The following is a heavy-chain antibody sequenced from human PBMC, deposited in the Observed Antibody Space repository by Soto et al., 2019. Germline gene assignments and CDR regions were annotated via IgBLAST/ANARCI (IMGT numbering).Heavy chain of an antibody. CDR2: ISGNGETT. CDR1: GFTFNTHA. J-gene: IGHJ6*02. V-gene: IGHV3-23*01. CDR3: VKDWSGNKCPCMDV. Sequence: EVQVLESGGGLLQPGGSLRLSCVASGFTFNTHAMTWVRRGPGMGLEWTSSISGNGETTYYADSVKGRFTVSRDNSKNTLYLQMNSLRVEDTATYYCVKDWSGNKCPCMDVWGQGTTVTVSS. D-gene: IGHD3-3*01.